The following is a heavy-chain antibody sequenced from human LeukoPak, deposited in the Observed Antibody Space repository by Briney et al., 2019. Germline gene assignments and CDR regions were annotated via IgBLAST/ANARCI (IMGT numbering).Heavy chain of an antibody. CDR1: GFTFSSYS. D-gene: IGHD1-26*01. Sequence: PGGSLRLSCAASGFTFSSYSMNWVRQAPGKGLEWVSYISSSSSTIYYADSVKGRFTISRDNAKNSLYLQMNSLRAEDTAVYYCARDLLYSGSYSHPLWGQGTPVTVSS. J-gene: IGHJ4*02. CDR2: ISSSSSTI. CDR3: ARDLLYSGSYSHPL. V-gene: IGHV3-48*04.